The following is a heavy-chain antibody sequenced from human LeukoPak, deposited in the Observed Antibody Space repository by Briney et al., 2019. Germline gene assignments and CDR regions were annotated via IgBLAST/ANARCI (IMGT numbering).Heavy chain of an antibody. Sequence: GASVKVSCKVSGYTLTELSMHWVRQAPGKGLEWMGGFDPEDGETIYAQKFQGRVTITRDMSTSTAYMELSSLRSEDTAVYYCAAEGDYGDYPPYNWGQGTLVTVSS. V-gene: IGHV1-24*01. J-gene: IGHJ4*02. D-gene: IGHD4-17*01. CDR1: GYTLTELS. CDR3: AAEGDYGDYPPYN. CDR2: FDPEDGET.